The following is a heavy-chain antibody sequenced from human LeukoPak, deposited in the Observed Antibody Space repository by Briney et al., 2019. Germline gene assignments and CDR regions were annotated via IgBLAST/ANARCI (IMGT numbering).Heavy chain of an antibody. D-gene: IGHD6-13*01. CDR2: ISWNSGSI. V-gene: IGHV3-9*01. CDR3: AKAPLAAPGGSDY. Sequence: GGSLRLSCAASGFTFDDYAMHWVRQAPGKGLEWVSGISWNSGSIGYADSVKGRFTISRDNSKNTLYLQMNSLRAEDTAVYYCAKAPLAAPGGSDYWGQGTLVTVSS. CDR1: GFTFDDYA. J-gene: IGHJ4*02.